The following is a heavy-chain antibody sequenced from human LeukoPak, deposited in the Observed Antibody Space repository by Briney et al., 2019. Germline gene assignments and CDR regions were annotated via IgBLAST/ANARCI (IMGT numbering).Heavy chain of an antibody. D-gene: IGHD2-2*01. J-gene: IGHJ5*02. Sequence: SQTLSLTCTVSGVSISSGGYNWCWIRQHPGKGLEWIGNIYYCGGTYYNPSPKSRITMSSDAATNQFSLKLSTGIAADTAVYYCARDQSCHATSCFSSGWFDPWGQGTLVTVSS. CDR1: GVSISSGGYN. V-gene: IGHV4-31*03. CDR2: IYYCGGT. CDR3: ARDQSCHATSCFSSGWFDP.